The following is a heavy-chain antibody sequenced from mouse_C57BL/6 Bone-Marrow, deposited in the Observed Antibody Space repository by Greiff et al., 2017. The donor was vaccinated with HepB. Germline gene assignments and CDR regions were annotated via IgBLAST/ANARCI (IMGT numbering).Heavy chain of an antibody. Sequence: EVQLQQSGAELMRPGASVKLSCTASGFNIKDDYMHWVKQRPEQGLEWIGWIDPENGDTEYASKFQGKATITADTSSNTAYLQLSSLTSEDTAVYYCTKTYYYGSSYDWFAYWGQGTLVTVSA. CDR1: GFNIKDDY. CDR2: IDPENGDT. V-gene: IGHV14-4*01. J-gene: IGHJ3*01. D-gene: IGHD1-1*01. CDR3: TKTYYYGSSYDWFAY.